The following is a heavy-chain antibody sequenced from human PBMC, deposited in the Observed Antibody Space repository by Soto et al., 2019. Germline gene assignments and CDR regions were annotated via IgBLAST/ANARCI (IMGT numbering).Heavy chain of an antibody. CDR3: ARGKDSSGWYEYYYYYYMDV. D-gene: IGHD6-19*01. Sequence: GGSLRLSCAASGLTVSSNYMSWVRQAPGKGLEWVSVIYSGGSTYYADSVKGRFTISRDNSKNTLYLQMNSLRAEDTAVYYCARGKDSSGWYEYYYYYYMDVWGKGTTVTVSS. V-gene: IGHV3-66*01. CDR2: IYSGGST. CDR1: GLTVSSNY. J-gene: IGHJ6*03.